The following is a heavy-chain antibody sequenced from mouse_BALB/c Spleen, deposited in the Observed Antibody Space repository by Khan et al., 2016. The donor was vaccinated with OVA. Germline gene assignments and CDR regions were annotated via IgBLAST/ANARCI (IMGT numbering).Heavy chain of an antibody. J-gene: IGHJ1*01. CDR1: GFSFTNYG. D-gene: IGHD2-3*01. CDR2: IITYNGEP. CDR3: AIDGYWYFDV. Sequence: QIQLVQSGPEVKKPGETVKISCTASGFSFTNYGMNWVRQAPGKGLKWMGWIITYNGEPTHADDFKGQFAFSLETSASTAYLQIYNLKNGNPTADYSAIDGYWYFDVWGAGTTVTVSS. V-gene: IGHV9-3-1*01.